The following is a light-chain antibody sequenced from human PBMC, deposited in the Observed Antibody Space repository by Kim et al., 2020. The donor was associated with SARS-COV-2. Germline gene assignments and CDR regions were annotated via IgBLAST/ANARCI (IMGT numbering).Light chain of an antibody. J-gene: IGLJ2*01. V-gene: IGLV3-1*01. CDR2: QDS. CDR1: KLGDKY. Sequence: SYELTQPPSVSVSPGQTASITCSGDKLGDKYACWYQQKPGQSPVLVIYQDSKRPSGIPERFSGSNSGHTATLTISGTQAMDEADYYCQAWDSSNVVFGGG. CDR3: QAWDSSNVV.